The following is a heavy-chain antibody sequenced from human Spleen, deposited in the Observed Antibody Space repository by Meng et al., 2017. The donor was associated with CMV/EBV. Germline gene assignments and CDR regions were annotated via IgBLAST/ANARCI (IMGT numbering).Heavy chain of an antibody. D-gene: IGHD1-1*01. CDR1: GGSISGSSYY. CDR3: ARDLRTGTCDY. J-gene: IGHJ4*02. CDR2: IYYSGST. V-gene: IGHV4-39*07. Sequence: CPVSGGSISGSSYYWGWVRQPPGKGLEWIGSIYYSGSTYYNPSLKSRVTISVDTSKNQFSLKLSSVTAADTAVYYCARDLRTGTCDYWGQGTLVTVSS.